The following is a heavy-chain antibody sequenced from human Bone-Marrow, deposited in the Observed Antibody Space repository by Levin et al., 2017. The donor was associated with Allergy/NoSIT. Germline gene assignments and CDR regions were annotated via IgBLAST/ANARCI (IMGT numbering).Heavy chain of an antibody. CDR2: ISYSGST. CDR1: GGSICNSY. V-gene: IGHV4-59*01. J-gene: IGHJ4*02. CDR3: ARSIGSGSYFDY. Sequence: SQTLSLPCTVSGGSICNSYWSWIRQPPGKGLEWIGYISYSGSTNYNPSLTSRVTILVDKSKNQFSLKVRSVTAADTAVYYCARSIGSGSYFDYWGQGSLVTVSS. D-gene: IGHD3-10*01.